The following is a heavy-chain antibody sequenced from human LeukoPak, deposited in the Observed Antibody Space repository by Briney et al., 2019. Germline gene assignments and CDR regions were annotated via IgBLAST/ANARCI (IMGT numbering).Heavy chain of an antibody. CDR3: ARGRDGYNFYYYYYMDV. Sequence: PGGSLRLSCAASGFTFSNYGMHWVRQAPGKGLEWLAIMWYDGSIKYYADSAKGRFTISRDNFKNTVFLQMNSLRAEDTAVYYCARGRDGYNFYYYYYMDVWGKGTTVTVSS. CDR2: MWYDGSIK. J-gene: IGHJ6*03. D-gene: IGHD5-24*01. CDR1: GFTFSNYG. V-gene: IGHV3-33*02.